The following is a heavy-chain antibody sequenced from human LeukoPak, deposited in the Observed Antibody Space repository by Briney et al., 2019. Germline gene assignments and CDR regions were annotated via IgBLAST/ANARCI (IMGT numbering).Heavy chain of an antibody. J-gene: IGHJ4*02. CDR1: GFTFSSYS. D-gene: IGHD1-26*01. CDR3: ARVVWDGSYPKALGY. Sequence: GGSLRLSCAASGFTFSSYSMNWVRQAPGKGLEWVSSISSSSSYIYYADSVKGRFTISRDNAKNSLYLQMNSLRAEDTAVHYCARVVWDGSYPKALGYWGQGTLVTVSS. V-gene: IGHV3-21*01. CDR2: ISSSSSYI.